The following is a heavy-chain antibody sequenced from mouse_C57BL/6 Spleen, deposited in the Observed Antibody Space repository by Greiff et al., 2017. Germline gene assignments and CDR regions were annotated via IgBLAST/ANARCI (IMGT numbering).Heavy chain of an antibody. D-gene: IGHD2-4*01. Sequence: EVQLQQSGPELVKPGASVKISCKASGYSFTDYNMNWVKQSNGKSLEWIGVINPNYGTTSYNQKFKGKATLTVDQSSSTAYMQLNSLTSEDSAVYDCARSIYYDYPYYFDYWGQGTTLTVSS. J-gene: IGHJ2*01. CDR3: ARSIYYDYPYYFDY. CDR1: GYSFTDYN. CDR2: INPNYGTT. V-gene: IGHV1-39*01.